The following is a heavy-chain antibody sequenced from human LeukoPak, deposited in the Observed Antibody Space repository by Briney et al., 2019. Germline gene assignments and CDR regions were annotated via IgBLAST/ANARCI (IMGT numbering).Heavy chain of an antibody. J-gene: IGHJ5*02. CDR1: GYTFTRYY. V-gene: IGHV1-46*01. CDR2: LNPSCGST. D-gene: IGHD2-15*01. Sequence: ASAKVPCKASGYTFTRYYMHWVPQAPGQGLEWVGILNPSCGSTRYAQKFQGRVNMTRRTSTRTVYMAVRSLRSGDTAVYYCARGAGYCSCGTCYYNWFDPWGQGTLVTVSS. CDR3: ARGAGYCSCGTCYYNWFDP.